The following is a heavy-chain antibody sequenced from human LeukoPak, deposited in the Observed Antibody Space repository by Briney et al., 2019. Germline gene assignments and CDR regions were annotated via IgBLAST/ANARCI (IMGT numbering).Heavy chain of an antibody. CDR2: ISGSGGST. CDR1: GFTFSSYA. CDR3: AKGGGSGWYWEEY. J-gene: IGHJ4*02. V-gene: IGHV3-23*01. Sequence: GGSLRLSCAASGFTFSSYAMSWVRQAPGKGLEWVSAISGSGGSTYYADFVKGRFTISRGNSKNTLYPQMNSLRAEDTAVYYCAKGGGSGWYWEEYWGQGTLVTVSS. D-gene: IGHD6-19*01.